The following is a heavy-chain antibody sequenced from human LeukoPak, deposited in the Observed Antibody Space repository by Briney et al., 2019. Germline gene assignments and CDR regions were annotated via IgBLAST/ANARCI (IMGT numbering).Heavy chain of an antibody. CDR1: GYTFTSYY. V-gene: IGHV1-46*01. CDR3: ARDNYSNSRSNYYYYYYMDV. J-gene: IGHJ6*03. Sequence: ASVKVSCKASGYTFTSYYLHWVRQAPGQGLEWMGMINPSGGYTKYAQSFEDRVTVTSDTSTTSVYMEVRNLRSEDTAVYYCARDNYSNSRSNYYYYYYMDVWGKGTTVTVSS. CDR2: INPSGGYT. D-gene: IGHD4-11*01.